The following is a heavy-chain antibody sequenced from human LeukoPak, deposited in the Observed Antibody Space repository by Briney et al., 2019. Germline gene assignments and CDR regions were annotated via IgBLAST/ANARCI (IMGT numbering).Heavy chain of an antibody. CDR3: ARSTIFGVVPVT. CDR2: IYYSGST. D-gene: IGHD3-3*01. CDR1: GGSISSSSYY. Sequence: SETLSLTCTVSGGSISSSSYYWGWIRQPPGKGLEWIGSIYYSGSTYYNPSLKSRVTISVDTSKNQFSLKLSSVTAADTAVYYCARSTIFGVVPVTWGQGTLVTVSS. V-gene: IGHV4-39*07. J-gene: IGHJ4*02.